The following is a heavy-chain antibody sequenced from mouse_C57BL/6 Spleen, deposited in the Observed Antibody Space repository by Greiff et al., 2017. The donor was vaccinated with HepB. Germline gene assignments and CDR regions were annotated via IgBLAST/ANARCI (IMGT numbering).Heavy chain of an antibody. CDR3: ARYYYGRVDY. CDR1: GYSITSGYY. D-gene: IGHD1-1*01. J-gene: IGHJ2*01. CDR2: ISYDGSN. V-gene: IGHV3-6*01. Sequence: ESGPGLVKPSQSLSLTCSVTGYSITSGYYWNWIRRFPGNKLEWMGYISYDGSNNYNPSLKNRISITRDTSKNQFFLKLNSVTTEDSATYYCARYYYGRVDYWGQGTTLTVSS.